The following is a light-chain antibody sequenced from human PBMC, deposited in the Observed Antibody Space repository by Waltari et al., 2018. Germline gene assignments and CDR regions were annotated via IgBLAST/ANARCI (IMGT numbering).Light chain of an antibody. CDR2: DAS. CDR1: QGISGW. V-gene: IGKV1-12*01. Sequence: DIQMTQSPSSVSASVGDRVTITCRASQGISGWLAWYQQKPWKAPKLLIYDASSLQSGVPSRFRGSGSGTDFTLTISSLQPEDFATYYCQQANSFPITFGQGTRLEIK. CDR3: QQANSFPIT. J-gene: IGKJ5*01.